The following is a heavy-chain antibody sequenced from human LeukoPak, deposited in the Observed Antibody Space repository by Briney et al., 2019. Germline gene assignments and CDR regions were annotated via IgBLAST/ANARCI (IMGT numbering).Heavy chain of an antibody. CDR3: ARGRIAVAGAYLY. J-gene: IGHJ4*02. D-gene: IGHD6-19*01. V-gene: IGHV4-31*03. CDR1: GGSISSGDYY. CDR2: IYNSGST. Sequence: PSETLSLTCTVSGGSISSGDYYWSWIRQHPGKGLEWIGYIYNSGSTNYNPSLKSRVTISVDTSKNQFSLKLSSVTAADTAVYYCARGRIAVAGAYLYWGQGTLVTVSS.